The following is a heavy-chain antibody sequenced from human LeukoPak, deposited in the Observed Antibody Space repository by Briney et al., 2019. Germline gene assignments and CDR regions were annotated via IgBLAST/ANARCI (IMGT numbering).Heavy chain of an antibody. D-gene: IGHD2-15*01. V-gene: IGHV3-30*02. CDR1: RFTFSRYG. CDR2: IRYDGSNK. J-gene: IGHJ4*02. CDR3: ARDGVVVAVHFDY. Sequence: GGSLRLSCAASRFTFSRYGMHWVRQAPGKGLEWVAFIRYDGSNKYYADSVKGRFTISRDNSKNTLYLQMNSLRAEDTAVYYCARDGVVVAVHFDYWGQGTLVTVSS.